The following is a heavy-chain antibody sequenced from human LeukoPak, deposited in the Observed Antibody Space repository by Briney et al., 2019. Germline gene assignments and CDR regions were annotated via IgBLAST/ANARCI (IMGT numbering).Heavy chain of an antibody. V-gene: IGHV4-59*08. Sequence: SETLSLTCSVSGASITTYSWNWLRQSPGKGLEWIGYFSLGETTSYTSSLKSRVTISRDTSKNQVSLKLTSVTAADTAVYYCARWDELDWAFSTWGPGTLVTVSS. CDR3: ARWDELDWAFST. CDR2: FSLGETT. J-gene: IGHJ5*02. CDR1: GASITTYS. D-gene: IGHD2-21*01.